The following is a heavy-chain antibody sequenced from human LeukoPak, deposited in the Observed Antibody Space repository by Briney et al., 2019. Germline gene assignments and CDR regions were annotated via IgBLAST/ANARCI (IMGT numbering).Heavy chain of an antibody. CDR1: GFTFSDYW. D-gene: IGHD1-1*01. V-gene: IGHV3-7*01. Sequence: PGGSLRLSCVASGFTFSDYWMNWVRQAPGKGLEWVANIKQDGSEKNYVNSVEGRFTISRGNARNSVYLQMNGLRDDDTAVYYCAGGMGYITDYWGQGILVTVSS. J-gene: IGHJ4*02. CDR3: AGGMGYITDY. CDR2: IKQDGSEK.